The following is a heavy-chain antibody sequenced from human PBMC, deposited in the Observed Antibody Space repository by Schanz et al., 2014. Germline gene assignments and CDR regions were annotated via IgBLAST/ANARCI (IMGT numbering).Heavy chain of an antibody. CDR2: ISGGGGTT. CDR1: GFTFSSYA. Sequence: EVQLLESGGGLVQPGGSLRLSCAASGFTFSSYAMSWVRQAPGKGLEWVSAISGGGGTTYYADSVKGRFTISRDNSKNTLYLQMNSRRAEDTAVYYCAKDRSWDYDSSGYFDYWGQGTLVTVSS. J-gene: IGHJ4*02. D-gene: IGHD3-22*01. CDR3: AKDRSWDYDSSGYFDY. V-gene: IGHV3-23*01.